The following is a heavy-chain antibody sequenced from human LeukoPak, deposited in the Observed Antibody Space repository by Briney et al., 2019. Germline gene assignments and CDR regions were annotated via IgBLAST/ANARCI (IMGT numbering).Heavy chain of an antibody. V-gene: IGHV3-11*01. CDR2: ISSSGSTI. CDR1: GFTFSDYY. Sequence: GGSLRLSCAASGFTFSDYYMSWIRQAPGKGLEWVSYISSSGSTIYYADSVKGRFTISRDNAKNSLYLQMNSLRAEDTAVYYCARDRSTVTADVDYWGQGTLVTVSS. D-gene: IGHD4-17*01. CDR3: ARDRSTVTADVDY. J-gene: IGHJ4*02.